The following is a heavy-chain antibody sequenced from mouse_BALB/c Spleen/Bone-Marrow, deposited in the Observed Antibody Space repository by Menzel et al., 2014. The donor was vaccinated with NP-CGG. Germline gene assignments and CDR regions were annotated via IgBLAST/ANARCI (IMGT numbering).Heavy chain of an antibody. CDR2: IRNKANGYTT. V-gene: IGHV7-3*02. J-gene: IGHJ1*01. CDR3: ARDENVGIYWYFDV. Sequence: EVKLVESGGGSVQPGGSLVLSCAPSGFTFTDYYMSWVRQPPGKALEWLGFIRNKANGYTTEYSASVKGRFTISRDNSQRILYLQMNTLRAEDSATYYCARDENVGIYWYFDVWGAGTTVIVSS. CDR1: GFTFTDYY.